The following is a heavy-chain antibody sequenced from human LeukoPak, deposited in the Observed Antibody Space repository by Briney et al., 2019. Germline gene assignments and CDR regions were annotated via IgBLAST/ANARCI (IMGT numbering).Heavy chain of an antibody. CDR2: ISAYNGNT. V-gene: IGHV1-18*01. D-gene: IGHD4-17*01. Sequence: ASVKVSCKASGYTFTSYGISWVRQAPGQGLEWMGWISAYNGNTNYAQKLQGRVTMTTDTSTSTAYMELRSLRSDYTAVYYCARDQGTTVTRVPNYWGQGTLVTVSS. CDR3: ARDQGTTVTRVPNY. J-gene: IGHJ4*02. CDR1: GYTFTSYG.